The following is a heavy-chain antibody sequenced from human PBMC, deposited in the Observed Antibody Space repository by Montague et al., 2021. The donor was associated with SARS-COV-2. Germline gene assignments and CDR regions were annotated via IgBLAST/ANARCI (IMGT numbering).Heavy chain of an antibody. V-gene: IGHV4-4*07. CDR1: GGSNSNYY. CDR3: ARDRPRSYDYDSGTYTWGGYGMDV. CDR2: IYASGNT. J-gene: IGHJ6*02. Sequence: SETLSLTCTVLGGSNSNYYRSWIRQHAGQGLEWIARIYASGNTNYNPSLKSRVTMSVDTSKNQFSLKLSSVTDADTAVYYCARDRPRSYDYDSGTYTWGGYGMDVWGQGTTVTVS. D-gene: IGHD3-10*01.